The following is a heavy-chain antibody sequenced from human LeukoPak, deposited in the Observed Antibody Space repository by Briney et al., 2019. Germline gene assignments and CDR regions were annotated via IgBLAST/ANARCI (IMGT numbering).Heavy chain of an antibody. J-gene: IGHJ3*02. Sequence: PSETLSLTCIVSGGSFSNYYWSWIRQPPGKGLEWIGYIYYSGSTNYNPSLKSRVTISVDTSKNQFSLKLSSVTAADTAVYYCARLSNYDILNGYDAFDIWGQGTMVTVSS. CDR3: ARLSNYDILNGYDAFDI. CDR2: IYYSGST. CDR1: GGSFSNYY. V-gene: IGHV4-59*08. D-gene: IGHD3-9*01.